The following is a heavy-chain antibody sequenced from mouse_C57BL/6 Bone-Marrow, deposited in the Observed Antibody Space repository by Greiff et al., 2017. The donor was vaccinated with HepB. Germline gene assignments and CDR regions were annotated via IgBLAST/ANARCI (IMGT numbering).Heavy chain of an antibody. CDR2: INPSSGYT. CDR3: LYYYDREYFDV. Sequence: QVQLQQSGAELAKPGASVKLSCKASGYTFTSYWMHWVKQRPGQGLEWIGYINPSSGYTKYNQKFKDKATLTADKSSSTAYMQLSSLTYEDSAVYYCLYYYDREYFDVWGTGTTVTVSS. V-gene: IGHV1-7*01. J-gene: IGHJ1*03. CDR1: GYTFTSYW. D-gene: IGHD1-1*01.